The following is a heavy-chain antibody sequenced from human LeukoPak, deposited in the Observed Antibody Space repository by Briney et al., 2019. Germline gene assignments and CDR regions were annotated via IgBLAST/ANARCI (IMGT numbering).Heavy chain of an antibody. CDR2: MNPNSGNT. D-gene: IGHD2-2*01. V-gene: IGHV1-8*01. J-gene: IGHJ5*02. Sequence: ASVKVSCKASGYTFTSYDINWVRQATGQGLEWMGWMNPNSGNTGYAQKFQGRVTMTRNTSISTAYMELSSLRSEDTAVYYCARGIVVVPAAINWVDPWGQGTLVTVSS. CDR3: ARGIVVVPAAINWVDP. CDR1: GYTFTSYD.